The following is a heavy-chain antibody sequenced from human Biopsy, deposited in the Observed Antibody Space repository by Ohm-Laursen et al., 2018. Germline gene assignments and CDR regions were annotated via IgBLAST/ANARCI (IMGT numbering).Heavy chain of an antibody. Sequence: GTLSLTCAVSGGSISSGSNYWAWIRQPPGKGLEWIGSVYHSGTTYYSPSFKSRVTISVDTSKNQLSLKVTSVTAADTAAYYCARHDGNGPFALDSWGQGTLVTVSS. V-gene: IGHV4-39*01. CDR3: ARHDGNGPFALDS. CDR1: GGSISSGSNY. CDR2: VYHSGTT. D-gene: IGHD5-24*01. J-gene: IGHJ4*02.